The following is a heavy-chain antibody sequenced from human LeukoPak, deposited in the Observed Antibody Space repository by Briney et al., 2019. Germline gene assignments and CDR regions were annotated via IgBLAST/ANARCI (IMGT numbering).Heavy chain of an antibody. CDR3: ARDNPPDY. J-gene: IGHJ4*02. V-gene: IGHV3-7*03. Sequence: GGSLRLSCVASGFTFSSSWMSWVRQAPGKGLEWVANVKQDGSEKSYVESVRGRFTISRDNAKNSLYLQLNSLRAEDTALYYCARDNPPDYWGQGTLVTVSS. CDR2: VKQDGSEK. CDR1: GFTFSSSW.